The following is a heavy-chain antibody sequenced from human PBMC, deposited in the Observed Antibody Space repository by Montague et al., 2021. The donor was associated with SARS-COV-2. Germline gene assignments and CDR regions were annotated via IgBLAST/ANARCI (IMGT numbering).Heavy chain of an antibody. Sequence: SETLSLTCAVYVGSFSGYYWSWIRQSPGKGLEWIGEINHTGSTKYNPSLKSRVTISVDTSKNQFSLKLSSVSAADTAVYYCVRADYGGNRYWYFDLWGRGTLVTVSS. CDR1: VGSFSGYY. CDR2: INHTGST. V-gene: IGHV4-34*01. D-gene: IGHD4-23*01. J-gene: IGHJ2*01. CDR3: VRADYGGNRYWYFDL.